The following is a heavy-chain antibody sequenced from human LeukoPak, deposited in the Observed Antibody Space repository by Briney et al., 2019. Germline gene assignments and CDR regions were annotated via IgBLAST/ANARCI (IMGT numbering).Heavy chain of an antibody. CDR3: ARGNGVSGYSDDWFDP. CDR2: AYYSGST. V-gene: IGHV4-59*12. Sequence: SETLSLTCTVSGGSIRSYYWSWIRQPPGKGLEWIGYAYYSGSTNYNPSLKSRVTISVDTSKNQFSLRLSSVTAADTAVYYCARGNGVSGYSDDWFDPWGQGTLVTVSS. D-gene: IGHD6-25*01. J-gene: IGHJ5*02. CDR1: GGSIRSYY.